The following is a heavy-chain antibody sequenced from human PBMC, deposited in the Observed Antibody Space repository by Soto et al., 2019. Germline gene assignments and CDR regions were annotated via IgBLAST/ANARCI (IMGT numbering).Heavy chain of an antibody. CDR1: GGSISSGGYY. Sequence: SETLSLTCTVSGGSISSGGYYWSWIRQHPGKGLEWIGYIYYSGSTYYNPSLKSRVTISVDTSKNQFSLKLSSVTAADTAVYYCARGRLAYCSGGSCYHGSFGDWGQGTLVTVSS. CDR3: ARGRLAYCSGGSCYHGSFGD. J-gene: IGHJ4*02. V-gene: IGHV4-31*03. CDR2: IYYSGST. D-gene: IGHD2-15*01.